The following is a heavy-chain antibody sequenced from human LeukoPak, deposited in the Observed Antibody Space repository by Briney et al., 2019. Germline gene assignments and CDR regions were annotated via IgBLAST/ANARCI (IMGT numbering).Heavy chain of an antibody. CDR2: TSSSDAGT. CDR1: GFPLSSYA. D-gene: IGHD5-12*01. V-gene: IGHV3-23*01. Sequence: GGSLRLSCAAFGFPLSSYAMSWVRQAPGKGLEWVSATSSSDAGTYHADSVRGRFTISRDNSKNTLYLQMNSLRAEDTAVYYCAKSSGYDSDYYYYMDVWGKGTTVTISS. J-gene: IGHJ6*03. CDR3: AKSSGYDSDYYYYMDV.